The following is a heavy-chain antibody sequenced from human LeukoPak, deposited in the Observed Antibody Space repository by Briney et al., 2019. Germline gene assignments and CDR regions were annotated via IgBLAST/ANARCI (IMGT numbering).Heavy chain of an antibody. CDR1: GFTFSNYG. CDR3: AKGHSSGWFLIDY. D-gene: IGHD6-19*01. V-gene: IGHV3-30*18. J-gene: IGHJ4*02. Sequence: GGSLRLSCAASGFTFSNYGMQWVRQAPGKGLEWVAIISNDGSNKHYADSVKGRFTISRDNSKNTLYLQLISLRVEDTAVYYCAKGHSSGWFLIDYWGQGTLVTVSS. CDR2: ISNDGSNK.